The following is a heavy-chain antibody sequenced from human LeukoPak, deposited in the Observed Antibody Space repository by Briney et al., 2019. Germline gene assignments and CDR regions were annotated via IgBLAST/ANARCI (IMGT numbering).Heavy chain of an antibody. V-gene: IGHV3-66*01. Sequence: GGSLRLSCAASGFTVSSNYMSWVRQAPGKGLEWVSVIYSGGSTYYADSVKGRSTISRDNSKNTLYLQMNSLRAEDTAVYYCARDEPYYYGSGKFDPWGQGTLVTVSS. J-gene: IGHJ5*02. CDR2: IYSGGST. D-gene: IGHD3-10*01. CDR1: GFTVSSNY. CDR3: ARDEPYYYGSGKFDP.